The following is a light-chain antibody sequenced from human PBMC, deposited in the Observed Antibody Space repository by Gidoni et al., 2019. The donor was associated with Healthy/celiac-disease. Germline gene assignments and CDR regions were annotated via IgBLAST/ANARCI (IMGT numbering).Light chain of an antibody. CDR2: KAS. J-gene: IGKJ2*01. Sequence: DIQMTQSPSTLSASVGDRVTITCRASQSISSWLHWYQQKPGKAPKLLIYKASSLESGVPSRFSGSGSGTEFTLTISSLQPDDFATYYCQQYNSYPYTFGQGTKLEIK. CDR3: QQYNSYPYT. V-gene: IGKV1-5*03. CDR1: QSISSW.